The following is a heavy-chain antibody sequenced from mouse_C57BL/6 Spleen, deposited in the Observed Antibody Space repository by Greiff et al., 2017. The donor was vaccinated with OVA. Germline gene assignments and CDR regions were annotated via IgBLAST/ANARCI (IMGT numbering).Heavy chain of an antibody. CDR1: GYTFTSYW. J-gene: IGHJ2*01. CDR2: IYPSDSAT. D-gene: IGHD2-1*01. Sequence: QVQLQQPGAELVRPGSSVKLSCKASGYTFTSYWMDWVKQRPGQGLEWIGNIYPSDSATHYNQKFKDKATLTVDKSSSTAYMQLSSLTSEDSAVYYCARGGNPFDYWGQGTTLTVSS. V-gene: IGHV1-61*01. CDR3: ARGGNPFDY.